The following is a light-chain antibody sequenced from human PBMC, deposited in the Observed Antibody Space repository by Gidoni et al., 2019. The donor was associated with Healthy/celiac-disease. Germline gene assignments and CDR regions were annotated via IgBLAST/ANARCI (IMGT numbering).Light chain of an antibody. CDR2: SNN. CDR1: SSNIGSNT. J-gene: IGLJ3*02. CDR3: AAWDDSLNGRV. V-gene: IGLV1-44*01. Sequence: QSVLTPPPSASATPGQGVTISCSGSSSNIGSNTVNGYQQLPGTAPKLLIYSNNQRPSGVPDRFSGSKSGTSASLAISGLQSEDEADYYCAAWDDSLNGRVFGGGTKLTVL.